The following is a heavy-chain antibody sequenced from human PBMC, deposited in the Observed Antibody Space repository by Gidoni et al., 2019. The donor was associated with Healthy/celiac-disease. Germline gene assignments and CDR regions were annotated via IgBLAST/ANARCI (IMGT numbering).Heavy chain of an antibody. CDR3: AKGLKGPWLY. D-gene: IGHD5-12*01. V-gene: IGHV3-23*01. J-gene: IGHJ4*02. CDR2: ISGSGGST. Sequence: EVQLLESGGGLVQPGGSLRSSCAVSGFTFSSYAMSWVRQAPGKGLEWVSAISGSGGSTYYADSVKGRFTISRDNAKNTLYLQMNSLRAEDTAVYYCAKGLKGPWLYWGQGTLVTVSS. CDR1: GFTFSSYA.